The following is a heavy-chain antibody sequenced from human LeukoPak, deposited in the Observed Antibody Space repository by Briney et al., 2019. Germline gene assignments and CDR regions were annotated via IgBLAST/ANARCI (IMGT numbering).Heavy chain of an antibody. CDR1: GFTSDDYA. D-gene: IGHD1-7*01. V-gene: IGHV3-9*02. J-gene: IGHJ4*02. CDR3: AKGPRHVAGTPYYFDY. Sequence: GRSLRLSCAASGFTSDDYAMHWVRQAPGEGLEWVSDISWNSGSIDYADSVKGRITISRNNAKNSLYLQMNRLRAEDAALYYCAKGPRHVAGTPYYFDYWGQGTLVTVSS. CDR2: ISWNSGSI.